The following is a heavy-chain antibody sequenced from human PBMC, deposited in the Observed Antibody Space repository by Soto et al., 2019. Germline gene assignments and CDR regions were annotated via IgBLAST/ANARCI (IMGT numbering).Heavy chain of an antibody. V-gene: IGHV1-69*13. CDR2: IIPIFGTA. CDR3: ARDATWPDYDILTGRRGYWFDP. CDR1: GGTFSSYA. J-gene: IGHJ5*02. Sequence: SVNVSCKXSGGTFSSYAISWVRQAPGQGLEWMGGIIPIFGTANYAQKFQGRVTITADESTSTAYMELSSLRSEDTAVYYCARDATWPDYDILTGRRGYWFDPWGQGTLVTVSS. D-gene: IGHD3-9*01.